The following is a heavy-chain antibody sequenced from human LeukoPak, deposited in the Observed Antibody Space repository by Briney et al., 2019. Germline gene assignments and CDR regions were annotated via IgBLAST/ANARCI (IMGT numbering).Heavy chain of an antibody. CDR2: ISAYNGNT. J-gene: IGHJ4*02. CDR3: ARTLSLDGYNHFDF. Sequence: GASVKVSCKASGYTFTSYGISWVRQAPGQGLEWMGWISAYNGNTNYAQKLQGRVTMTTDTSTSTAYMELRSLRSDDTAVYYCARTLSLDGYNHFDFWGQGTLVTVSS. CDR1: GYTFTSYG. D-gene: IGHD5-24*01. V-gene: IGHV1-18*01.